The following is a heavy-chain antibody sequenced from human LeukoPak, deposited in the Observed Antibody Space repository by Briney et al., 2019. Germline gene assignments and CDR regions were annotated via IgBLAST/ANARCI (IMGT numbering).Heavy chain of an antibody. J-gene: IGHJ4*02. D-gene: IGHD5-18*01. CDR1: GFTFSSYA. CDR2: TRNKANSYTT. Sequence: PGGSLRLSCAASGFTFSSYAMSWVRQAPGKGLEWVGRTRNKANSYTTEYAASVKGRFTISRDDSKNSLYLQMNSLKTEDTAVYYCASHRGTAKAGQFDYWGQGTLVTVSS. V-gene: IGHV3-72*01. CDR3: ASHRGTAKAGQFDY.